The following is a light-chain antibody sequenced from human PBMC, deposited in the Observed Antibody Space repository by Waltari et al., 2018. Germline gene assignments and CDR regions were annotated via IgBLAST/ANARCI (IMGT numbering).Light chain of an antibody. J-gene: IGKJ1*01. CDR2: KAS. CDR1: QNINSW. CDR3: QHYNNYSPWT. Sequence: DIQMTQSPSTLSASEGDRVTITCRTSQNINSWLAWYKQKPGKAPKLLSYKASSLESGVPSRFSGSGSVTEFTLTITSLQPDDCATYFCQHYNNYSPWTFGQGTKVEVK. V-gene: IGKV1-5*03.